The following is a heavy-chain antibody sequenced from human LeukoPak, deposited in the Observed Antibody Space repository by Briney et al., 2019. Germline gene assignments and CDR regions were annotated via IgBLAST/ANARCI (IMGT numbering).Heavy chain of an antibody. Sequence: GGSLRLSCEASGFIVSGNFMSWVRQAPGKGLEWVANIKNDGTVKNYVDSVKGRFTISRDNAKNSLYLQMNSLRAEDTGVYYCAKDSYSKGDYWGQGVLVTVSS. V-gene: IGHV3-7*01. CDR2: IKNDGTVK. J-gene: IGHJ4*02. D-gene: IGHD5-18*01. CDR1: GFIVSGNF. CDR3: AKDSYSKGDY.